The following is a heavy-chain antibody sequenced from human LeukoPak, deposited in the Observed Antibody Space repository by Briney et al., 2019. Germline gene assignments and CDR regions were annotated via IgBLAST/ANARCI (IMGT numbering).Heavy chain of an antibody. V-gene: IGHV3-53*01. Sequence: GGSLRLSCAASGFTFSRYAMSWVRQAPGKGLEWVSVIYSGGSTYYADSVKGRFTISRDNSKNTLYLQMNSLRAEDTAVYYCARAGVGRYRFDYWGQGTLVTVSS. CDR3: ARAGVGRYRFDY. CDR2: IYSGGST. J-gene: IGHJ4*02. CDR1: GFTFSRYA. D-gene: IGHD2-2*02.